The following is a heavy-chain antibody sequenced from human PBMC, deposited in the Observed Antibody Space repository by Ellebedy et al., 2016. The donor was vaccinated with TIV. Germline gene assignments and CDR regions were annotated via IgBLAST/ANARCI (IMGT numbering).Heavy chain of an antibody. D-gene: IGHD1-26*01. CDR2: IRQDGGAK. J-gene: IGHJ3*01. V-gene: IGHV3-7*01. CDR1: RFPFSSYW. Sequence: GESLKISCAAARFPFSSYWMSWVRQAPGKGLEWVANIRQDGGAKYYVDSVKGRFSISRDNAKNSLYLQMNSLRVEDTAVYYCASDGSYGDHLSPTHALEVWGQGTVVTVSS. CDR3: ASDGSYGDHLSPTHALEV.